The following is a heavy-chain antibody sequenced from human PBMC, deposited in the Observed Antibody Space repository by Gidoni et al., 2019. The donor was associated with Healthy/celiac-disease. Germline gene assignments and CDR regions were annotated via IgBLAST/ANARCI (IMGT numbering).Heavy chain of an antibody. J-gene: IGHJ4*02. CDR1: GGSISSGRYY. V-gene: IGHV4-61*02. Sequence: QVQLQESGPGLVKPSQTLSLTCTVSGGSISSGRYYWSWIRQPAGKGLEWIGRIYTSGSTNYNPSLKSRVTISVDTSNNRFSLKLSSVTAADTAVYYCARGYYDFWSGYLDYWGQGTLVTVSS. D-gene: IGHD3-3*01. CDR3: ARGYYDFWSGYLDY. CDR2: IYTSGST.